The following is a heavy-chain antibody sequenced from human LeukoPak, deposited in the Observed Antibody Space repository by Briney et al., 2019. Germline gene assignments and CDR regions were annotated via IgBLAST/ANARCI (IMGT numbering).Heavy chain of an antibody. J-gene: IGHJ4*02. CDR1: GGSISSYY. Sequence: TTSETLSLTCTVSGGSISSYYWSWIRQPPGKGLEWIGYIYYSGSTNYNPSLESRVTISVDTSKNQFSLKLSSVTAADTAVYYCARDYYDSSGSIRFDYWGQGTLVTVSS. V-gene: IGHV4-59*01. D-gene: IGHD3-22*01. CDR2: IYYSGST. CDR3: ARDYYDSSGSIRFDY.